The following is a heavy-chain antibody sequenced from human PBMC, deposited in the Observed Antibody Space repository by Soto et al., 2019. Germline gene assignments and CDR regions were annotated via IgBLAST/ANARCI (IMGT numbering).Heavy chain of an antibody. J-gene: IGHJ4*02. CDR3: AKDRMGSGYDHDYFDY. Sequence: EVQLLESGGGLVQPGGSLRLSCAASGFTFSSYAMSWVRQAPGKGLEWVSAISGSGGSTYYADSVKGRFTISRDNSKNTLYMQMNSLRAEDTAVYYCAKDRMGSGYDHDYFDYWGQGTLVTVSS. CDR2: ISGSGGST. CDR1: GFTFSSYA. V-gene: IGHV3-23*01. D-gene: IGHD5-12*01.